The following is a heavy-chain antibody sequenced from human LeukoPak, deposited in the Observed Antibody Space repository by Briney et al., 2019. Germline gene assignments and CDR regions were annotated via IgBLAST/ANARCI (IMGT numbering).Heavy chain of an antibody. D-gene: IGHD1-14*01. J-gene: IGHJ5*02. Sequence: PGGSLRLSXAASGFTVSSNYMSWVRQAPGKGLEWVSVIYSGGSTYYADSVKGRFTISRDNSKNTLYLQMNSLRAEDTAVYYCARAYRPRGWFDPWGQGTLVTVSS. CDR2: IYSGGST. CDR3: ARAYRPRGWFDP. CDR1: GFTVSSNY. V-gene: IGHV3-53*01.